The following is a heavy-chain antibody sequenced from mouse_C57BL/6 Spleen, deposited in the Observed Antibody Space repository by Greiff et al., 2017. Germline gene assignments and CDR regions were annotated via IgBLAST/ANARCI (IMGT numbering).Heavy chain of an antibody. CDR3: ARKDDYDGGYYFDY. V-gene: IGHV1-80*01. CDR1: GYAFSSYW. J-gene: IGHJ2*01. CDR2: IYPGDGDT. D-gene: IGHD2-4*01. Sequence: VQLQQSGAELVKPGASVKISCKASGYAFSSYWMNWVKQRPGKGLEWIGQIYPGDGDTNYNGKFKGKATLTADKSSSTAYMQLSSLTSEDSAVYFCARKDDYDGGYYFDYWRQGTTLTVSS.